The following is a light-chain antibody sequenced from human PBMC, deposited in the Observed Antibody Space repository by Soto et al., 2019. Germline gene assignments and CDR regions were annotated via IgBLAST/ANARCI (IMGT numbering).Light chain of an antibody. CDR2: GAS. J-gene: IGKJ1*01. CDR3: QQYAISTWT. V-gene: IGKV3-20*01. Sequence: EIVLTQSPGTLSLSPGERATLSCRASQSVSSSFLGWYQQNPGQAPRLLIYGASNRATGIPDRFSASGSGTDFTLTINRLEPEDFAVYYCQQYAISTWTFGQGTK. CDR1: QSVSSSF.